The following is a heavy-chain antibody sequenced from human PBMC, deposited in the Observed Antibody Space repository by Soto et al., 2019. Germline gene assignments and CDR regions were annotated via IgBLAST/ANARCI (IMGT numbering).Heavy chain of an antibody. V-gene: IGHV1-18*01. D-gene: IGHD3-10*01. CDR2: ISAYNGNT. J-gene: IGHJ4*02. CDR3: ERDKLVRGVPGY. CDR1: GYTFTSYG. Sequence: ASVKVSCKASGYTFTSYGISWVRQAPGQGLEWMGWISAYNGNTNYAQKLQGRVTMTTDTSTSTAYMELRSLRSDDTAVYYCERDKLVRGVPGYWGQGTLVTVSS.